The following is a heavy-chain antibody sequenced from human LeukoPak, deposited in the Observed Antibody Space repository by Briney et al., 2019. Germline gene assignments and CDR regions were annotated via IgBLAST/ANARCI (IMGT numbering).Heavy chain of an antibody. Sequence: GGSLRLSCAASGFTFSSYAMSWVRQAPGKGLEWVSAISGSGGSAYYADSVKGRFTIPRDNSKNTLYLQMSSLRAEDTAVYYCAKDEGSYSSSWYGGWGQGTLVTVSS. CDR1: GFTFSSYA. CDR3: AKDEGSYSSSWYGG. CDR2: ISGSGGSA. D-gene: IGHD6-13*01. J-gene: IGHJ4*02. V-gene: IGHV3-23*01.